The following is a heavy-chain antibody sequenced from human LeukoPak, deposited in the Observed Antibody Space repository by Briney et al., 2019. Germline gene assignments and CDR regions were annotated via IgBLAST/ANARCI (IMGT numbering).Heavy chain of an antibody. CDR3: ARSPSSWFDP. V-gene: IGHV1-8*01. Sequence: SVKVSCKASGYPFPSYDINWVRQATGQGLEWMGWMDPNSGNTGYAQKFQGRVTMTRNTSISTAYMELSSLRSEDTAVYYCARSPSSWFDPWGQGTLVTVSS. J-gene: IGHJ5*02. CDR2: MDPNSGNT. CDR1: GYPFPSYD.